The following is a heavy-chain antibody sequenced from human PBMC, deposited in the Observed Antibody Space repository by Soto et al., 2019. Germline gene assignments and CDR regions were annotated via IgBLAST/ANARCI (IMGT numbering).Heavy chain of an antibody. Sequence: SETLSLTCTVSGGSISSGGYYWSWIRQHPGKGLEWIGYIYYSGSTYYNPSLKSRVTISVDTSKNQFSLKLSSVTAADTAVYYCARDIPAYSSSWYPGRMGGYNWFDPWGQGTLVTVSS. CDR3: ARDIPAYSSSWYPGRMGGYNWFDP. CDR2: IYYSGST. J-gene: IGHJ5*02. D-gene: IGHD6-13*01. CDR1: GGSISSGGYY. V-gene: IGHV4-31*03.